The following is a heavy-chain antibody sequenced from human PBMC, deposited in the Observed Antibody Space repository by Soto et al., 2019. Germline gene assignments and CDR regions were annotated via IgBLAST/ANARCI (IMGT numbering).Heavy chain of an antibody. CDR3: ATDREYSSSWYSSNPFGMDV. D-gene: IGHD6-13*01. CDR2: ISAYNGNT. CDR1: GYTFTSYG. Sequence: QVQLVQSGAEVKKPGASVKVSCKASGYTFTSYGISWVRQAPGQGLEWMGWISAYNGNTNYAQKLQGRVTMTTDTSTSTAYMELRSLRSDDTAVYYCATDREYSSSWYSSNPFGMDVWGQGTTVTVSS. J-gene: IGHJ6*02. V-gene: IGHV1-18*01.